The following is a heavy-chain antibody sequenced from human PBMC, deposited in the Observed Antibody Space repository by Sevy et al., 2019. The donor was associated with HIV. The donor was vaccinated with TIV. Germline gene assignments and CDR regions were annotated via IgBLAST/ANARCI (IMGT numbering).Heavy chain of an antibody. J-gene: IGHJ4*02. CDR2: MNPNSGDT. CDR1: GYTFTRYE. D-gene: IGHD3-10*01. Sequence: ASVKVSCKASGYTFTRYEINWVRQATGQGLEWMGWMNPNSGDTGSVQKFQGRVTMTRNTSISTAYMELRSLRSDDTAVYYCARAIDTTVVTPVDYWGQRTLVTVSS. CDR3: ARAIDTTVVTPVDY. V-gene: IGHV1-8*01.